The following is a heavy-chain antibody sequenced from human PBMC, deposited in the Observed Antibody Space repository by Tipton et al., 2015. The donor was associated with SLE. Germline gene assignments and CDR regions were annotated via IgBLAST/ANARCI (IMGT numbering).Heavy chain of an antibody. J-gene: IGHJ4*02. D-gene: IGHD2-15*01. CDR3: AGAWQGYCSGGTCYVLDY. CDR1: GGSLSGYY. V-gene: IGHV4-59*01. CDR2: ISYSETT. Sequence: LRLSCAVYGGSLSGYYWSWIRQPPGKGLEWIGYISYSETTNYNPSLKSRVTISVDTSKNQFSLKLRSVTAADTAVYYCAGAWQGYCSGGTCYVLDYWGQGTLVTVSS.